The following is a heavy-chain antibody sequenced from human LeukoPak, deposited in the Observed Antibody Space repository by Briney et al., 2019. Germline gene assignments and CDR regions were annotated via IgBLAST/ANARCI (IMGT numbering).Heavy chain of an antibody. Sequence: SETLSLTCTVSGGSISSYYWSWIRQPPGKGLEWIGYIYYSGSTNYNPSLKSRVTISVDTSKNRFSLKLSSVTAADTAVYYCGRGPSDGYGGNSDYWGQGTLVTVSS. J-gene: IGHJ4*02. CDR1: GGSISSYY. V-gene: IGHV4-59*01. D-gene: IGHD4-23*01. CDR3: GRGPSDGYGGNSDY. CDR2: IYYSGST.